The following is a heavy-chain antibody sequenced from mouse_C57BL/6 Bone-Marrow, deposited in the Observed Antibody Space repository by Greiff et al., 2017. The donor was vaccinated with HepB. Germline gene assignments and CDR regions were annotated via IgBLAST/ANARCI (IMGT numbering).Heavy chain of an antibody. Sequence: QVQLKESGAELARPGASVKLSCKASGYTFTSYGISWVKQRTGQGLEWIGEIYPRSGNTYYNEKFKGKATLTADKSSSTAYMELRSLTSEDSAVYFCASPFITTEDYFDYWGQGTTLTVSS. J-gene: IGHJ2*01. D-gene: IGHD1-1*01. CDR3: ASPFITTEDYFDY. CDR2: IYPRSGNT. V-gene: IGHV1-81*01. CDR1: GYTFTSYG.